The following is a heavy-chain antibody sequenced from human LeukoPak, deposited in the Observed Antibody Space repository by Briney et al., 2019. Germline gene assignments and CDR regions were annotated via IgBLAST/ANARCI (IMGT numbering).Heavy chain of an antibody. CDR1: GFTFNNYE. CDR3: ARSARLMKGVVEVTALDD. D-gene: IGHD3-3*01. CDR2: ISGSGRTM. V-gene: IGHV3-48*03. Sequence: GGSLRLSCAASGFTFNNYEMNWVRQAPGKGLEWLSYISGSGRTMYYADSVKGRFTISRDNASNSLYLQMNSLRAEDTAVYYCARSARLMKGVVEVTALDDWGQGTLVTVSS. J-gene: IGHJ4*02.